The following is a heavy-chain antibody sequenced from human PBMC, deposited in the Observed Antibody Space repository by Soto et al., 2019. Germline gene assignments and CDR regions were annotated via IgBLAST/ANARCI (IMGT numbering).Heavy chain of an antibody. J-gene: IGHJ6*03. D-gene: IGHD2-2*01. CDR1: GGSISSYY. CDR2: IYYSGST. CDR3: ARHKICSSTSCYYYYYYMDV. Sequence: SETLSLTCTVSGGSISSYYWSWIRQPPGKGLEWVGYIYYSGSTNYNPSLKSRVTISVDTSKNQFSLKLSSVTAADTAVYYCARHKICSSTSCYYYYYYMDVWGKGTTVTSP. V-gene: IGHV4-59*08.